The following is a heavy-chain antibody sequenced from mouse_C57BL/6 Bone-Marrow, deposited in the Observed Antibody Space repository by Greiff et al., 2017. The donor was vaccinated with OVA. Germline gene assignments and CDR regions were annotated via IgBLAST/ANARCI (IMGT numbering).Heavy chain of an antibody. Sequence: QVQLQQSGPGLVKPSQSLFLTCSITGFPITSGYYWIWIRQSPGKPLEWMGYITHSGETFYNPSLQSPISITRETSKNQFFLQLNSVTTEDTAMYYCAGDIYYGNPYAMDYWGQGTSVTVSS. CDR1: GFPITSGYY. J-gene: IGHJ4*01. CDR3: AGDIYYGNPYAMDY. D-gene: IGHD2-1*01. V-gene: IGHV12-3*01. CDR2: ITHSGET.